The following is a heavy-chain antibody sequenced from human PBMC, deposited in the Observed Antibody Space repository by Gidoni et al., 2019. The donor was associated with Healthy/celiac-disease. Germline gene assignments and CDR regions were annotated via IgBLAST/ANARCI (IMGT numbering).Heavy chain of an antibody. CDR2: IKQDGSEK. CDR3: ARDRRDSYDAFDI. D-gene: IGHD2-15*01. V-gene: IGHV3-7*04. CDR1: GFTFSSYW. J-gene: IGHJ3*02. Sequence: EVQLVESGGGLVQPGGSLRLSCAASGFTFSSYWMSWGRQAPGKGLEWVANIKQDGSEKYYVDSVKGRFTISRDNAKNSLYLQMNSLRAEDTAVYYCARDRRDSYDAFDIWGQGTMVTVSS.